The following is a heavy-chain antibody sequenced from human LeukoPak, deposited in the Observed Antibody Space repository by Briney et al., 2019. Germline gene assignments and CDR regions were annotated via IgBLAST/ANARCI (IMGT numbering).Heavy chain of an antibody. D-gene: IGHD3-22*01. V-gene: IGHV1-18*01. Sequence: ASVKVSCKASGYTFTSYGISWVRQAPGQGLEWMGWISAYNGNTNYAQKLQGRVTMTTDTSTSTAYMELRSLGSDDTAVYYCARTSRICGYYDSSGYYCDAFDIWGQGTMVTVSS. CDR3: ARTSRICGYYDSSGYYCDAFDI. CDR2: ISAYNGNT. J-gene: IGHJ3*02. CDR1: GYTFTSYG.